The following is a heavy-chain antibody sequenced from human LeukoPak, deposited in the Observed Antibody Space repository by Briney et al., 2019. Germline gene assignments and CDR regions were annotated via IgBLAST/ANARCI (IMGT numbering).Heavy chain of an antibody. CDR1: GGSFSGYY. CDR2: IYTSGST. V-gene: IGHV4-59*10. Sequence: SETLSLTCAVYGGSFSGYYWSWIRQPPGKGLEWIGRIYTSGSTNYNPSLKSRVTMSVDTSKNQFSLKLSSVTAADMAVYYCARVGQLAFDYWGQGTLVTVSS. CDR3: ARVGQLAFDY. J-gene: IGHJ4*02. D-gene: IGHD6-13*01.